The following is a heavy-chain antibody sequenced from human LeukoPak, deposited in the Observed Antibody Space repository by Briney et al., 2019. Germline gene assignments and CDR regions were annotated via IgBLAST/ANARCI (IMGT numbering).Heavy chain of an antibody. CDR1: GGTISSSSFY. D-gene: IGHD3-22*01. Sequence: NPSETLSLTCAVSGGTISSSSFYWGGIRPPPGKRLEWVVGVFFSGGTHYNPSLESRVTISVATSKTQFSLNLSSVTAADTAVYYCARQFFYDSGGSQYWGQGALGTVSS. CDR2: VFFSGGT. CDR3: ARQFFYDSGGSQY. J-gene: IGHJ4*02. V-gene: IGHV4-39*01.